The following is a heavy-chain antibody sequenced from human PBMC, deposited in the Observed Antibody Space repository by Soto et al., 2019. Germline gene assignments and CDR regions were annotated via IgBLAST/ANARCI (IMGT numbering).Heavy chain of an antibody. CDR3: AKVVNDWYRGYNWFDH. Sequence: LXLSCAASGFTFSSYSMSWVRQAPGKGLEWVSAISGSGGSTYYADSVKGRFTISRDNSKNTLYLQMNSLRAEDTAVYYCAKVVNDWYRGYNWFDHWGQGTLVTVSS. D-gene: IGHD2-21*01. J-gene: IGHJ5*02. V-gene: IGHV3-23*01. CDR2: ISGSGGST. CDR1: GFTFSSYS.